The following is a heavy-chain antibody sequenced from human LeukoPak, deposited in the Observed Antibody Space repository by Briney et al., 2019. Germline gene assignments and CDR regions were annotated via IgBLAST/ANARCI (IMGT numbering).Heavy chain of an antibody. D-gene: IGHD6-19*01. CDR3: ARGGGYSSGWYGY. J-gene: IGHJ4*02. Sequence: SETLSLTCAVYGGSFSGYYWCWIRQPPGKGLEWIGEINHSGSTNYNPSLKSRVPISVDTSKNQFSLKLSSVTAADTAVYYCARGGGYSSGWYGYWGQGTLVTVSS. CDR1: GGSFSGYY. CDR2: INHSGST. V-gene: IGHV4-34*01.